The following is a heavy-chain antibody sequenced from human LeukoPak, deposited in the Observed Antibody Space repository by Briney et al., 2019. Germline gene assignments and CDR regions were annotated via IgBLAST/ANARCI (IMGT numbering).Heavy chain of an antibody. Sequence: SETLSLTCAVYGGSFSGYYWSWIRQPPGKGLEWIGEINHSGSTNYNPSLKSRVTISVDTSKNQFSLKLSSVTAADTAVYYCARRVDYYDSSGYPSYYFDYWGQGTLVTVSS. D-gene: IGHD3-22*01. J-gene: IGHJ4*02. CDR1: GGSFSGYY. CDR3: ARRVDYYDSSGYPSYYFDY. CDR2: INHSGST. V-gene: IGHV4-34*01.